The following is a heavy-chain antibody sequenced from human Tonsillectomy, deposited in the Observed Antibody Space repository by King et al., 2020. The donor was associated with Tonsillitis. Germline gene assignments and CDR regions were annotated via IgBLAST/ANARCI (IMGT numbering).Heavy chain of an antibody. CDR1: GGSISSGSYY. Sequence: VQLQESGPGLVKPSQTLSLTCTVSGGSISSGSYYWSWIRQPAGKGLEWIGRIYTSGSTNYNPSLKSRVTMSVDTSKNQFSLKLSSVTAADTAVYYCARFPSDVWSGYYRDAFDIWGQGTMVTVSS. D-gene: IGHD3-3*01. CDR2: IYTSGST. J-gene: IGHJ3*02. CDR3: ARFPSDVWSGYYRDAFDI. V-gene: IGHV4-61*02.